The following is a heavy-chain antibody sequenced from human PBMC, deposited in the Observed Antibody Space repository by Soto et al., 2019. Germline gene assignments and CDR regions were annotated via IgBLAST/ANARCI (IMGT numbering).Heavy chain of an antibody. CDR2: INHSGSA. CDR3: ARGLITGSHYSGGWYYFDS. V-gene: IGHV4-34*01. CDR1: GESFSGYI. J-gene: IGHJ4*02. Sequence: QVQLQQSGAGLLKPSETLSLTCAVYGESFSGYIWTWIRQTPGKGLQWIGQINHSGSASYNPSLKSRVTTSVHTSNSQFSLELSCGTAADTDVYYCARGLITGSHYSGGWYYFDSWGQGTQVTVSS. D-gene: IGHD6-19*01.